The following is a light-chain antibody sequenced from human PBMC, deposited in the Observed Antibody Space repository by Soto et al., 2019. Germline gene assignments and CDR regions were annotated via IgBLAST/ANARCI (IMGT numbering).Light chain of an antibody. J-gene: IGLJ2*01. Sequence: QSALTQPASVSGSPGQSITISCTGTSSDVGGYNYVSWYQQHPGKAPKLMIYEVSNRPSGVSNRFSGSKSGNTASLTISGLQAEDECHYYCSSYTSTNTVIFGGGTKVTVL. V-gene: IGLV2-14*01. CDR2: EVS. CDR1: SSDVGGYNY. CDR3: SSYTSTNTVI.